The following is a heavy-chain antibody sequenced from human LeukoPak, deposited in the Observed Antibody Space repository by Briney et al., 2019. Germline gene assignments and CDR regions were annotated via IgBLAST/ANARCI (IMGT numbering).Heavy chain of an antibody. Sequence: PGGSLRLSCAASGFTFSSYSMNWVRQAPGKGLEWVSSISGSCSYIYYADSMKGRFTISRDNAKNSLYLQMNSLRAEDTAVYYCARLSYGDYGADWYFDLWGRGTLVTVSS. CDR2: ISGSCSYI. CDR3: ARLSYGDYGADWYFDL. CDR1: GFTFSSYS. J-gene: IGHJ2*01. V-gene: IGHV3-21*01. D-gene: IGHD4-17*01.